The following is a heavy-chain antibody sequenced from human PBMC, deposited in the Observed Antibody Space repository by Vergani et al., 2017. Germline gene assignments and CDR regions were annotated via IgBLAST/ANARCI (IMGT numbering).Heavy chain of an antibody. CDR1: GFTFSSYA. J-gene: IGHJ4*02. CDR3: ARDESSLYFFDY. Sequence: QVQLVESGGGVVQPGRSLRLSCAASGFTFSSYAMHWVRQAPGKGLEWVAVISYDGSNKYYADSVKGRFTISRDNSKNTLYLQMNSLRAEDTAVYYCARDESSLYFFDYWGQGTLVTVSS. V-gene: IGHV3-30-3*01. CDR2: ISYDGSNK. D-gene: IGHD2-21*01.